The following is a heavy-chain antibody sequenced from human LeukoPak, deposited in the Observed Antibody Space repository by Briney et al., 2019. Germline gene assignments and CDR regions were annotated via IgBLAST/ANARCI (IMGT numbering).Heavy chain of an antibody. CDR3: ARVYFVWLLDDAFDI. CDR2: INPNSGGT. Sequence: ASVKVSCKASGYTFTGYYMHWVRPAPGQGLEWMGWINPNSGGTNYAQKFQGRVTMTRDTSISTAYMELSRLRSDDTAVYYCARVYFVWLLDDAFDIWGQGTMVTVSS. D-gene: IGHD3-22*01. J-gene: IGHJ3*02. V-gene: IGHV1-2*02. CDR1: GYTFTGYY.